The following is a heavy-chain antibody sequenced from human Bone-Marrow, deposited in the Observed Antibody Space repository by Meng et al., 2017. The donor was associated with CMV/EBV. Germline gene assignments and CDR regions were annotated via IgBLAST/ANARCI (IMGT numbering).Heavy chain of an antibody. CDR2: ISYEGRDK. D-gene: IGHD2-21*01. CDR1: GFSFSNHA. V-gene: IGHV3-33*01. Sequence: GESLKISCAASGFSFSNHAMHWVRQAPGKGLEWVAFISYEGRDKFYGDSVKGRFTISRDNAKNSLYLQMNSLRAEDTAVYYCAREDGGDVVVIEQYFQHWGQGTLVTVSS. CDR3: AREDGGDVVVIEQYFQH. J-gene: IGHJ1*01.